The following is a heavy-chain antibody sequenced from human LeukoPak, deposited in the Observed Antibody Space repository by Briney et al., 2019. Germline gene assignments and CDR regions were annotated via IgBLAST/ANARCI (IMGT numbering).Heavy chain of an antibody. V-gene: IGHV3-23*01. CDR1: GFTFSSYA. CDR3: AKGRGPNQWLVYPVDC. J-gene: IGHJ4*02. CDR2: ISGSGGST. D-gene: IGHD6-19*01. Sequence: GGSLRLSCAASGFTFSSYAMSWVRQAPGKGLEWVSAISGSGGSTYYADSVKGRFTISRDSSANTLYLQMNSLRAEDTAVYYCAKGRGPNQWLVYPVDCWGQGTLVTVSS.